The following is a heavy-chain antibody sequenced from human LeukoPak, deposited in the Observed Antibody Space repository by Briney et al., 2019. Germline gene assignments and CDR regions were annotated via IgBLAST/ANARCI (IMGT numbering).Heavy chain of an antibody. CDR3: ARGLRIQLWSDPLFDY. D-gene: IGHD5-18*01. Sequence: SETLSLTCTVSGGSISSSSYYWGWIRQPPGKGLEWIGSIYYSGSTYYNPSLKSRVTISVDTSKNQFSLKLSSVTAADTAVYYCARGLRIQLWSDPLFDYWGQGTLVTVSS. CDR1: GGSISSSSYY. J-gene: IGHJ4*02. CDR2: IYYSGST. V-gene: IGHV4-39*07.